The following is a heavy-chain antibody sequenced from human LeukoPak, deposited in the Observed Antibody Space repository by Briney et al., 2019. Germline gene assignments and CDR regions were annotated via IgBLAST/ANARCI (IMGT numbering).Heavy chain of an antibody. Sequence: SVKVSCKASGGTFSSYAISWVRQAPGQGLEWMGGIIPIFGTANYAQKFQGRVTITADESTSTACMELSSLRSEDTAVYYCARSPGYCSGGSCYDWFDPWGQGTLVTVSS. J-gene: IGHJ5*02. CDR2: IIPIFGTA. V-gene: IGHV1-69*13. D-gene: IGHD2-15*01. CDR3: ARSPGYCSGGSCYDWFDP. CDR1: GGTFSSYA.